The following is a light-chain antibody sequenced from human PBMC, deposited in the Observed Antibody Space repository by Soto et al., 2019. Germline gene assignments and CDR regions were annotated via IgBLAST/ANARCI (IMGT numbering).Light chain of an antibody. CDR3: SSFTSSTPYV. CDR2: NVN. J-gene: IGLJ1*01. CDR1: SSDVGGYNY. V-gene: IGLV2-14*03. Sequence: QSVLTQPASVSGSPGQSITISCTGTSSDVGGYNYVSWYQQHPGEVPKVIIFNVNNRPSGVSDRFSGSRPGNTASLTISGLQAEDEADYYCSSFTSSTPYVFGTGTKVTVL.